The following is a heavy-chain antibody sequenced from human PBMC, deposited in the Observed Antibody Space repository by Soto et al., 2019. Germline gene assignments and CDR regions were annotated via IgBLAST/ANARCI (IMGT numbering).Heavy chain of an antibody. CDR1: GYSFTIYW. D-gene: IGHD6-13*01. Sequence: GESVKISCKCSGYSFTIYWIGWVRQMPWKGLEWMGIIYPGDSDTRYSPSFQGQVTISADKSISTAYLQWSSLKASDTAMYYCARGTGYSSSWAAVDPWGQGTLVTVSS. CDR3: ARGTGYSSSWAAVDP. V-gene: IGHV5-51*01. CDR2: IYPGDSDT. J-gene: IGHJ5*02.